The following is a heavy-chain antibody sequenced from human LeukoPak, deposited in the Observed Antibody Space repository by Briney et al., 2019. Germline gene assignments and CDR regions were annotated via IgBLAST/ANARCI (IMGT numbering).Heavy chain of an antibody. Sequence: SETLSLTCTVSGGSISSYYGSWIRQPPGKGLEWIGYIYYSGSTNYNPSLKSRVTISVDTSKNQFSLKLSSVTAADTAVYYCASQMIGSWDAFDIWGQGTMVTVSS. CDR3: ASQMIGSWDAFDI. CDR1: GGSISSYY. J-gene: IGHJ3*02. CDR2: IYYSGST. V-gene: IGHV4-59*01. D-gene: IGHD3-10*01.